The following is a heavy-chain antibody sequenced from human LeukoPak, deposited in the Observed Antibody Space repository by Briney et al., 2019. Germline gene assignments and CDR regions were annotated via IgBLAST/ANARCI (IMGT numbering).Heavy chain of an antibody. V-gene: IGHV1-8*02. CDR1: GYIFTGYY. J-gene: IGHJ3*02. Sequence: ASVKVSCKAFGYIFTGYYMHWVRQAPGQGLEWMGWMNPNSGNTGYAQKFQGRVTMTRNTSISTAYMELSSLRSEDTAVYYCARGGQSDIWGQGTMVTVSS. CDR2: MNPNSGNT. CDR3: ARGGQSDI.